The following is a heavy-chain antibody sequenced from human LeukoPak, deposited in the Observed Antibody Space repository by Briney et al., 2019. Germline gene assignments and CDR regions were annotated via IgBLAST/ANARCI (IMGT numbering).Heavy chain of an antibody. V-gene: IGHV4-4*07. CDR3: ARGGSSGYYYG. J-gene: IGHJ4*02. D-gene: IGHD3-22*01. CDR2: IYSGGST. Sequence: SETPSLTCTVSGGSISTYYWSWIRQPAGKGLEWIGRIYSGGSTNYNPSLESRVTMSVDTSKNQFSLNLTSVTAADTAVYYCARGGSSGYYYGWGQGTLVTVSS. CDR1: GGSISTYY.